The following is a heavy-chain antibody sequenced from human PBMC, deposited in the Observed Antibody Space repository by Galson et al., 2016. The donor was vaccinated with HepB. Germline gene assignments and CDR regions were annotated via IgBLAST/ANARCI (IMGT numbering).Heavy chain of an antibody. V-gene: IGHV3-30*04. D-gene: IGHD2-15*01. CDR2: ISYDGSYK. Sequence: SLRLSCASSGFTFNTYAMHWVRQAPGKGLEWVAEISYDGSYKYYADSVKGRFTISRDNSNDTLYLQMNSLRAEDTAIYFCAKRAGGFVEGQFDHWGPGTMVSVSS. CDR3: AKRAGGFVEGQFDH. CDR1: GFTFNTYA. J-gene: IGHJ4*02.